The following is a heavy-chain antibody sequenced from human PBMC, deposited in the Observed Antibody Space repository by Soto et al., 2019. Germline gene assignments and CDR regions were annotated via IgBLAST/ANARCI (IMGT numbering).Heavy chain of an antibody. Sequence: SETLSLTCTVSGGSVSSSSYYWGWIRQPPGKGLEWIGSIYYSGSTIYNPSLKSRVTISIDTSKSQFSLNLNSMTAADTSVYYCAGYNWNYYFDPWGQRTLVTVSS. CDR1: GGSVSSSSYY. D-gene: IGHD1-7*01. CDR2: IYYSGST. V-gene: IGHV4-39*07. CDR3: AGYNWNYYFDP. J-gene: IGHJ5*02.